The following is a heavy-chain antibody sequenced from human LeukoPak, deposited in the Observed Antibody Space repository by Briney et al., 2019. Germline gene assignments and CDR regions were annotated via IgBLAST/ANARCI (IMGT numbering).Heavy chain of an antibody. D-gene: IGHD6-19*01. CDR3: SRHGGQWRGVDAFDI. CDR1: GGSISSYY. J-gene: IGHJ3*02. Sequence: SETLSLTCTVSGGSISSYYWSWIRQPPGKGLEWIGYIYYSGSTNYNPSLKSRVTISVDTSKNQFSLKLSSVTAADTAVYYLSRHGGQWRGVDAFDIWGQGTMVTVSS. CDR2: IYYSGST. V-gene: IGHV4-59*08.